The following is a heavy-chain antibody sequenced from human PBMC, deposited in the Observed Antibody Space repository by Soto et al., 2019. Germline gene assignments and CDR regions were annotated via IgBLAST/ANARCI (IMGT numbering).Heavy chain of an antibody. CDR3: ARGEYDVGGMAGTSRGYHHAYHGMDV. D-gene: IGHD1-26*01. CDR2: IIPMFATP. Sequence: QDHLVQSGAAVKKPASSVKISCRSTGGTFSTYAFSWVRQAPGQGLEWMGGIIPMFATPIYAQKYQGRVTITADDSTSTAYMEVTSPRSNDTAVYFSARGEYDVGGMAGTSRGYHHAYHGMDVWGQGTSVTVSS. V-gene: IGHV1-69*12. CDR1: GGTFSTYA. J-gene: IGHJ6*02.